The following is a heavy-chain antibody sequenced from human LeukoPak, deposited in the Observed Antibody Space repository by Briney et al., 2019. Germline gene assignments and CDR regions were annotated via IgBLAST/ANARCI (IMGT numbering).Heavy chain of an antibody. CDR1: GYTFTGYY. CDR3: ARGYWSSSWSSYYYMDV. D-gene: IGHD6-13*01. J-gene: IGHJ6*03. V-gene: IGHV1-8*02. CDR2: VNPNSGNT. Sequence: ASVKVSCKASGYTFTGYYMHWVRQATGQGLEWMGWVNPNSGNTGYAQKFQGRVTMTRNTSISTAYMELTSLRSEDTAVYYCARGYWSSSWSSYYYMDVWGKGTTVTISS.